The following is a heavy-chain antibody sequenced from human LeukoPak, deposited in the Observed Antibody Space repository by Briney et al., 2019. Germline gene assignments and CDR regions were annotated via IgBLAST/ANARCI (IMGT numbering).Heavy chain of an antibody. D-gene: IGHD5-24*01. V-gene: IGHV4-59*01. CDR1: GGSISSYY. Sequence: SETLSLTCTVSGGSISSYYWSWIRQPPGKGLEWIGYIYYSGSTNYNPSLKSRVTISVDTSKNQFSLKLSSVTAADTAAYYCVRRGRDGYNLYFDYWGQGTLVTVSS. CDR2: IYYSGST. J-gene: IGHJ4*02. CDR3: VRRGRDGYNLYFDY.